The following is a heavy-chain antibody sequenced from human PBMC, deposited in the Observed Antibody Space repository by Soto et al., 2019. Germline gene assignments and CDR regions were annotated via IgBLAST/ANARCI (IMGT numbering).Heavy chain of an antibody. V-gene: IGHV4-61*03. J-gene: IGHJ6*02. CDR2: IYYSGST. D-gene: IGHD2-2*01. CDR1: GGSVSSGSYY. Sequence: PSETLSLTCTVSGGSVSSGSYYWSWIRQRPGKGLEWIGYIYYSGSTNYNPSLKSRVSISLDTSKNHFSLKLSSVTAAHTAVYYCARDSATVIAPAAMRYYYGMDVWGQGTTVTVSS. CDR3: ARDSATVIAPAAMRYYYGMDV.